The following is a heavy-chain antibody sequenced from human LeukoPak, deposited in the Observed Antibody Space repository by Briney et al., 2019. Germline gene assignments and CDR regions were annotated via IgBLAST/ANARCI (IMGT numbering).Heavy chain of an antibody. CDR2: ITGSGDST. V-gene: IGHV3-23*01. D-gene: IGHD6-6*01. Sequence: PGGSLRLSCAASGFTFSSNAMNWVRQAPGKGLEWVSGITGSGDSTYYADSVKGRFTISRDNSKNTVYLQMNSLRVEVTAVYHCGKERYGSSSVVDYWGHGTLVTVSS. CDR3: GKERYGSSSVVDY. J-gene: IGHJ4*01. CDR1: GFTFSSNA.